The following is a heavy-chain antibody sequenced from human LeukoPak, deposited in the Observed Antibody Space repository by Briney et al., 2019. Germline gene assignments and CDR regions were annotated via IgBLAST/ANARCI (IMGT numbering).Heavy chain of an antibody. CDR1: GYTFTGYY. Sequence: GASVKVSCKASGYTFTGYYMHWVRQAPGQGLEWMGWISAYNGNTNYAQKLQGRVTMTTDTSTSTAYMELSSLRSEDTAVYYCARGALYDSSGYYDYWGQGTLVTVSS. V-gene: IGHV1-18*04. D-gene: IGHD3-22*01. J-gene: IGHJ4*02. CDR2: ISAYNGNT. CDR3: ARGALYDSSGYYDY.